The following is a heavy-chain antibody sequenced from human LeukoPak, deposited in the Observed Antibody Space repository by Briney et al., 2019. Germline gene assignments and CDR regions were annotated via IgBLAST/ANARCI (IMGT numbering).Heavy chain of an antibody. J-gene: IGHJ5*02. Sequence: SETLSLTCAVYGGSLSGYYWSWIRQPPGKGLEWIGEINHSGSTNYNPSLKSRVTISVDTSKNQFSLKLSSVTAADTAVYYCASLYSGPNWFDPWGQGTLVTVSS. CDR1: GGSLSGYY. CDR3: ASLYSGPNWFDP. D-gene: IGHD5-12*01. V-gene: IGHV4-34*01. CDR2: INHSGST.